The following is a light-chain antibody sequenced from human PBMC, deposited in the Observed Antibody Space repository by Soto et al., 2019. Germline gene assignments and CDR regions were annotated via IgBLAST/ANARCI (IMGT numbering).Light chain of an antibody. J-gene: IGLJ1*01. CDR2: EGS. Sequence: QSVLTQPASVSGSPGQSITISCTGTSSDVGSYNLVSWYQQHPGEAPKLMIYEGSKRPSGVSNRFSGSKSGNTASLTISGLQAEDDADYDCCSYADSSTYVFGTGTRSPS. CDR3: CSYADSSTYV. CDR1: SSDVGSYNL. V-gene: IGLV2-23*01.